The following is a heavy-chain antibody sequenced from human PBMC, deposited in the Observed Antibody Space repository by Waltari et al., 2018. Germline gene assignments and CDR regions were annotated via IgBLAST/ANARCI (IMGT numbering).Heavy chain of an antibody. CDR1: GYSISSGYY. CDR3: ARHIALAGMRPALGY. D-gene: IGHD6-19*01. CDR2: IYHGRGT. J-gene: IGHJ4*02. V-gene: IGHV4-38-2*02. Sequence: QVQLQESGPGLMKPSETLSLTCSVSGYSISSGYYWAWIRQSPGKGLEWIGSIYHGRGTDYNPSLKSRVTMSIDTSKNQFSLELTSVTAADTAVYHCARHIALAGMRPALGYWGQGTLVTVSS.